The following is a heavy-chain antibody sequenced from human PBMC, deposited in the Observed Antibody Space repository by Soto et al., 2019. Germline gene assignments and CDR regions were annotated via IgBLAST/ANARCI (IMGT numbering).Heavy chain of an antibody. D-gene: IGHD2-15*01. CDR1: GYSFTKFW. J-gene: IGHJ4*02. CDR2: IYPGDSDT. V-gene: IGHV5-51*01. Sequence: PGESLKISCKGSGYSFTKFWIAWVRQMPGKGLEWMGIIYPGDSDTRYSPSFQGRFTISRDNAKNTLYLQMNSLRAEDTAVYYCARDKGRSPLDYWGQGTLVTVSS. CDR3: ARDKGRSPLDY.